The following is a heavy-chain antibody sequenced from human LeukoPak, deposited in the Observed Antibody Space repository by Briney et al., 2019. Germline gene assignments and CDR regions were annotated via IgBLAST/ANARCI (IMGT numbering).Heavy chain of an antibody. CDR3: AKRGGGNFFDC. Sequence: GGSLRLSCAASGFTFSSYSMSWVRQAPGKGLEWVSAISGSGGSTYYADSVKGRFTIARDNSKNTLYLQMNSLRAEDTAVYYCAKRGGGNFFDCWGQGTLVTVSS. CDR2: ISGSGGST. V-gene: IGHV3-23*01. D-gene: IGHD3-10*01. CDR1: GFTFSSYS. J-gene: IGHJ4*02.